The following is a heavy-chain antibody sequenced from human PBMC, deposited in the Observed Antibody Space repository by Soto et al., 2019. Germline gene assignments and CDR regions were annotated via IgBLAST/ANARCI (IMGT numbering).Heavy chain of an antibody. CDR2: IFPSDSDT. CDR1: GYKFTSSW. J-gene: IGHJ5*02. D-gene: IGHD3-22*01. CDR3: ARKDKSGYFNWFDP. Sequence: GESLKISCRTSGYKFTSSWIAWVRQKPGKGLEWMGIIFPSDSDTRYSPSFQGQVTISANRSTSTVFLQWASLKASDTAVYFCARKDKSGYFNWFDPWGQGTLVTVSS. V-gene: IGHV5-51*01.